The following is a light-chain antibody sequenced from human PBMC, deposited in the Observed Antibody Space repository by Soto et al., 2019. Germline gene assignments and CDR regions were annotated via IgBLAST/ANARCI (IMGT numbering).Light chain of an antibody. CDR1: QDISNY. J-gene: IGKJ4*01. Sequence: DIQMTQSPSSLSASVGDRVTITCQASQDISNYLNWYQQKPGKAPKLLIYDASNLETGVPSRFSGSGSGTDFTFTISSLQPEDIATYYCQQYDNLITFGGGTRWISN. V-gene: IGKV1-33*01. CDR3: QQYDNLIT. CDR2: DAS.